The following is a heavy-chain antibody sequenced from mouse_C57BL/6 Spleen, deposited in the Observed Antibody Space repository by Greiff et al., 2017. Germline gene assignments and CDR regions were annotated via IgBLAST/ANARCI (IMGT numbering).Heavy chain of an antibody. CDR2: IDPETGGT. CDR3: TRGPGYGSAWFAY. Sequence: VQLQQSGAELVRPGASVTLSCKASGYTFTDYEMHWVKQTPVHGLEWIGAIDPETGGTAYNQKFKGKAILTADKSSSTAYMELRSLTSEDSAVYYCTRGPGYGSAWFAYGGQGTLVTVSA. CDR1: GYTFTDYE. D-gene: IGHD1-1*01. V-gene: IGHV1-15*01. J-gene: IGHJ3*01.